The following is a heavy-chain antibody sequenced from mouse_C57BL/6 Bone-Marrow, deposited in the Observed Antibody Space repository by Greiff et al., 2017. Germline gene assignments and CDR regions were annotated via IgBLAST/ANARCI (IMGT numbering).Heavy chain of an antibody. Sequence: VQLQQPGAELVKPGASVKLSCKASGYTFTSYCMQWVKQRPGQGLEWIGEIDPSDSYTNYNQKFKGKATLTVDTSSSTAYMQLSSLTSEDSAVYYCAREGRDYYAMDYWGQGTSVTVSS. CDR3: AREGRDYYAMDY. D-gene: IGHD3-3*01. J-gene: IGHJ4*01. V-gene: IGHV1-50*01. CDR1: GYTFTSYC. CDR2: IDPSDSYT.